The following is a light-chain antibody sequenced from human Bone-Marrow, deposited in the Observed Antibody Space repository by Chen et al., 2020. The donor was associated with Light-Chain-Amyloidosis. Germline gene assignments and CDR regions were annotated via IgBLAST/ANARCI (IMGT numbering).Light chain of an antibody. CDR2: EDD. V-gene: IGLV6-57*01. CDR1: SDSIATNY. Sequence: NFMLTQPNSVSESQGKTVIISCTRSSDSIATNYVQWYQQRPGSSPTTVIYEDDQRPSGVPDRFSGSIDRSSNSASLTISGLKTEDEADYYCQSYQGSSQGVFGGGTKLTVL. J-gene: IGLJ3*02. CDR3: QSYQGSSQGV.